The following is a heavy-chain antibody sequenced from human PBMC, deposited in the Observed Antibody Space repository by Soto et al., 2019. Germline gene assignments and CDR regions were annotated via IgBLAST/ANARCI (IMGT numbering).Heavy chain of an antibody. J-gene: IGHJ6*02. Sequence: RSLTCTVAGGSISSSSHYWGWIRQPPGKGLEWIGSIYYSGSTYYKPSLKSRVTISVDTSKNQFSLKLSSVTAADTAVYYCASYGDYGYYGMDVWGQGTTVTVSS. CDR3: ASYGDYGYYGMDV. CDR1: GGSISSSSHY. CDR2: IYYSGST. V-gene: IGHV4-39*01. D-gene: IGHD4-17*01.